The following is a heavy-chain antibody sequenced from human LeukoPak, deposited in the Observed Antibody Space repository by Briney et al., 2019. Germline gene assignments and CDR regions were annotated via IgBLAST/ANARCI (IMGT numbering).Heavy chain of an antibody. CDR1: GGSISSGGYS. D-gene: IGHD3-22*01. V-gene: IGHV4-30-4*07. CDR3: ARGGYYYDSSGYYAFDY. J-gene: IGHJ4*02. Sequence: SETPSLTCAVSGGSISSGGYSWSWVRQPPGKGLEWIGYIYYSGSTYYNPSLKSRVTISVDTSKNQFSLKLSSVTAADTAVYYCARGGYYYDSSGYYAFDYWGQGTLVTVSS. CDR2: IYYSGST.